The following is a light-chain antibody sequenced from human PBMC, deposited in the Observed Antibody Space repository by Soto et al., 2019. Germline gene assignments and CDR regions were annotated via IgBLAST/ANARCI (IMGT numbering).Light chain of an antibody. CDR1: SSDVGRYNY. CDR3: SSYTSRSTVI. CDR2: DVS. V-gene: IGLV2-14*01. Sequence: QSALTQPASVSGSPGQSITISCTGTSSDVGRYNYVSWYQQYPGKAPKLMIYDVSHRPSGISKRFSGSKSANTASLTISGLQPEDEADYYCSSYTSRSTVIFGGGTKVTVL. J-gene: IGLJ2*01.